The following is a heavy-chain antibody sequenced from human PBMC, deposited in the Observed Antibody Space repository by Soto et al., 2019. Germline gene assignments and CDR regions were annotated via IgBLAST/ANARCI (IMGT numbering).Heavy chain of an antibody. CDR1: GGSINNGGYS. CDR3: ARTSYDILTGRLDAFDI. CDR2: ISHGGNT. Sequence: SETLSLTCAASGGSINNGGYSWSWLRQPPGKGLEWIGYISHGGNTYYNPSLRSRVIMSIDKSKNHFPLGLKSVTAADTATYYCARTSYDILTGRLDAFDIWGQGTMVTVSS. J-gene: IGHJ3*02. V-gene: IGHV4-30-2*01. D-gene: IGHD3-9*01.